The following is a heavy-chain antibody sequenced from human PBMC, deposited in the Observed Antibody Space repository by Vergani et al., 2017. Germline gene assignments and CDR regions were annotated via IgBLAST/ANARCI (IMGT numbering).Heavy chain of an antibody. D-gene: IGHD3-22*01. CDR3: ARDGPGYYDSSGYPYWYFDL. J-gene: IGHJ2*01. CDR1: GFTVSSNY. V-gene: IGHV3-66*01. CDR2: IYSGGST. Sequence: EVQLVESGGGLVQPGGSLRLSCAASGFTVSSNYMSWVRQAPGKGLEWVSVIYSGGSTYYADSVKGRFTISRDNSKNTLYLQMNSLRAEYTAVYYCARDGPGYYDSSGYPYWYFDLWGRGTLVTVSS.